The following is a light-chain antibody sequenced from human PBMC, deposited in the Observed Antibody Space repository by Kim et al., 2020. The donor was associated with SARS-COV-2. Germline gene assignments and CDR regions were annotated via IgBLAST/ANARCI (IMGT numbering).Light chain of an antibody. CDR3: QSYDSSLSGVV. CDR1: SSNIGAGYD. J-gene: IGLJ2*01. CDR2: GNS. Sequence: QSVLTQPPSVSGAPGQRVTISCTGSSSNIGAGYDVHWYQQLPGTAPKLLIYGNSNRPSGVPDRFSGSKSGTSASLDITGLQAEDEADYYCQSYDSSLSGVVFGGGTQLTFL. V-gene: IGLV1-40*01.